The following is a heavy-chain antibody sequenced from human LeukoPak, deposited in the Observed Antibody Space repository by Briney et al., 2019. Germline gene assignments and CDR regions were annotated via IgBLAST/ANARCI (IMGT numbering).Heavy chain of an antibody. Sequence: PSETLSLTCTVSGGSISSSSYYWGWIRQPPGKGLEWIGSIYYSGSTYYNPSLKSRVTISVDTSKNQFSLKLSSVTAADTAVYYCARDYYDSSGYSHYDYWGQGTLVTVSS. V-gene: IGHV4-39*02. CDR1: GGSISSSSYY. CDR3: ARDYYDSSGYSHYDY. D-gene: IGHD3-22*01. CDR2: IYYSGST. J-gene: IGHJ4*02.